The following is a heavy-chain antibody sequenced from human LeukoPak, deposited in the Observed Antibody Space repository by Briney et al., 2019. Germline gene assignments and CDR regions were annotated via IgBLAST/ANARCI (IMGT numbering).Heavy chain of an antibody. CDR2: IYSGGST. V-gene: IGHV3-53*01. J-gene: IGHJ4*02. Sequence: PGGSLRLSCAASGFTVSSNYISWVRQAPGKGLAWVLGIYSGGSTYYADAVKGRFTISRDNSKNTLYLQMNSLRAEDTAVYYCANHYYDSSGNFDYWGQGTLVTVSS. CDR1: GFTVSSNY. D-gene: IGHD3-22*01. CDR3: ANHYYDSSGNFDY.